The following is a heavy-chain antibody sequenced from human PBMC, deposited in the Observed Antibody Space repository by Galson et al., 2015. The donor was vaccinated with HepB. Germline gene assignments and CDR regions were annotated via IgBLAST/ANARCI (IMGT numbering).Heavy chain of an antibody. Sequence: SVKVSCKASGYTFPNYDIYWVRQASGQGLEWMGWMNPNSGNTGYAQKFQGRVAMTRDTSTSTAYMELSSLRSDDTAVYYCARGGGGGDCLADFFDFWGQGTLVTVSS. D-gene: IGHD2-21*01. J-gene: IGHJ4*02. V-gene: IGHV1-8*01. CDR3: ARGGGGGDCLADFFDF. CDR1: GYTFPNYD. CDR2: MNPNSGNT.